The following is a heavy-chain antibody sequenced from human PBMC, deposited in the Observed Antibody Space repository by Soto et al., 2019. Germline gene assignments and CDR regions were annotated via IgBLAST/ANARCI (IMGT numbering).Heavy chain of an antibody. CDR1: GDIFTSYG. V-gene: IGHV1-3*01. CDR2: INAGNGNT. CDR3: ARAWVVVTAPDY. J-gene: IGHJ4*02. D-gene: IGHD2-21*02. Sequence: ASVKVSCKASGDIFTSYGISWVRQAPGQGLEWMGWINAGNGNTKYSQKFQGRVTITRDTSASTAYMELSSLRSEDTAVYYCARAWVVVTAPDYWGQGTLVTVSS.